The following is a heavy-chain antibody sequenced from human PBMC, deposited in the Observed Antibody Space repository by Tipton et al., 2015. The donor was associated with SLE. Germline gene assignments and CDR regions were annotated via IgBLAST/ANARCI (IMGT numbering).Heavy chain of an antibody. CDR3: ARGTNWGSGWYFDL. J-gene: IGHJ2*01. CDR1: GGSITGYY. Sequence: TLSLTCIVSGGSITGYYWSWIRQPPGKGLEWIGYIYYGGSTHYNPSLKSRVTISVDTSKTQFSLNLTSVTAADTAVYSCARGTNWGSGWYFDLWGRGTLVTVSS. V-gene: IGHV4-59*12. D-gene: IGHD7-27*01. CDR2: IYYGGST.